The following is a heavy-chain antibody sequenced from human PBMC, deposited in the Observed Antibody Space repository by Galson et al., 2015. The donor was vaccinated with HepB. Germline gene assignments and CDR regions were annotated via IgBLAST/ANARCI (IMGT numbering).Heavy chain of an antibody. CDR3: TRDRYCTSTTCSGYYYGMDV. Sequence: SLRLSCAASGFTFNNYGIHWVRQAPGKGLEWVAFIRSDGSDKYYADSVNGRFTISRDDAKNSLYLQMNSLRDEDTAVYYCTRDRYCTSTTCSGYYYGMDVWGQGTTVTVSS. J-gene: IGHJ6*02. D-gene: IGHD2-2*01. CDR1: GFTFNNYG. CDR2: IRSDGSDK. V-gene: IGHV3-30*02.